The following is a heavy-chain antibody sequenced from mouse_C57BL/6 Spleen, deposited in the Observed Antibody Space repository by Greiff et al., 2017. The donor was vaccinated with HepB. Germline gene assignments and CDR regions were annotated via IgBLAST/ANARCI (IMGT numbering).Heavy chain of an antibody. CDR3: ARDAPITTVVAYPFDY. V-gene: IGHV1-55*01. J-gene: IGHJ2*01. D-gene: IGHD1-1*01. CDR2: IYPGSGST. Sequence: QVQLQQPGAELVKPGASVKMSCKASGYTFTSYWITWVKQRPGQGLEWIGDIYPGSGSTNYNEKFKSKATLTVDTSSSTAYMQLSSLTSEDSAVYYCARDAPITTVVAYPFDYWGQGTTLTVSS. CDR1: GYTFTSYW.